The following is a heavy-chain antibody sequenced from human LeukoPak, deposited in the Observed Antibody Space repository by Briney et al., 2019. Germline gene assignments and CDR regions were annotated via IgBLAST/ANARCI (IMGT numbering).Heavy chain of an antibody. CDR2: ISYDGSNK. D-gene: IGHD3-10*01. CDR1: GFTFSSYA. V-gene: IGHV3-30*07. J-gene: IGHJ5*02. CDR3: AKFSVGGFDP. Sequence: PGGSLRLSCAASGFTFSSYAMHWVRQAPGKGLEWVAVISYDGSNKYYADSVKGRFTISRDNSKNTLYLQMNSLRAEDTAVYYCAKFSVGGFDPWGQGTLVTVSS.